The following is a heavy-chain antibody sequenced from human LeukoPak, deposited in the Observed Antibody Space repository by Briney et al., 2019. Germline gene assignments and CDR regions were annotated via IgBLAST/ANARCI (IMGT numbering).Heavy chain of an antibody. CDR1: GFTFSSYW. Sequence: GGSLRLSCAASGFTFSSYWMHWVRQAPGKGLVWVSRINGDGSSTSYADSVKGRFTISRDNAKNTLYLQMNSLRAEDTAVYYCARQYYYDSSGYFSGDYWGQGTLVTVSS. D-gene: IGHD3-22*01. J-gene: IGHJ4*02. CDR3: ARQYYYDSSGYFSGDY. V-gene: IGHV3-74*01. CDR2: INGDGSST.